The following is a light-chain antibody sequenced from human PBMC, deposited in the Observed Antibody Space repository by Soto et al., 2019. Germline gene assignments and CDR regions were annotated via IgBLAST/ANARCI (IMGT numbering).Light chain of an antibody. CDR1: SSDVGRYNY. J-gene: IGLJ2*01. V-gene: IGLV2-14*01. CDR2: DVS. CDR3: SSYTSISSLVV. Sequence: QSALTQPASVSGSPGQSITISCTGTSSDVGRYNYVSWYQQHPGKAPKLMIFDVSNRPSGVSNRFSGSKSGNMASLTISGLQAEDEGEYYCSSYTSISSLVVFGGGTKLTVL.